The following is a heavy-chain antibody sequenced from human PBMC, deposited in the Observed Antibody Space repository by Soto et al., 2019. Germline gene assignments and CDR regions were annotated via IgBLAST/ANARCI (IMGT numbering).Heavy chain of an antibody. Sequence: PSETLSLTCTVSGGSVSSGSYYWSWIRQPPGKGLEWIGYIYYSGSTNYNPSLKGRVTISVDTSKNQFSLKLSSVTAADTAVYYCARGDGYNFANDYWGQGTLVTVSS. CDR3: ARGDGYNFANDY. CDR1: GGSVSSGSYY. D-gene: IGHD5-12*01. CDR2: IYYSGST. J-gene: IGHJ4*02. V-gene: IGHV4-61*01.